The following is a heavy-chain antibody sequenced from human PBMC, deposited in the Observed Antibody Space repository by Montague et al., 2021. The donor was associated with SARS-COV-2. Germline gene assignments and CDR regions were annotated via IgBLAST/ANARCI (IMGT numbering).Heavy chain of an antibody. V-gene: IGHV4-59*02. CDR2: IYYSGST. D-gene: IGHD3-10*01. CDR1: GGSVNSYY. CDR3: ARGYFGPGSYPFDI. Sequence: SETLSLTCTVAGGSVNSYYWGWIRQPPGKGLEWIGCIYYSGSTNYNPSLKSRVTMSVDRSENQFSLRLTSVTAADTAVYYCARGYFGPGSYPFDIWGRGTLVTVSS. J-gene: IGHJ3*02.